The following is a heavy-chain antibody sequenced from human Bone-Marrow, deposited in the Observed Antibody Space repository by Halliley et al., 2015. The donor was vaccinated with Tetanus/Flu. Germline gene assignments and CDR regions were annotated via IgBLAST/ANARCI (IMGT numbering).Heavy chain of an antibody. Sequence: TLSLTCTVSGVSISSYFWSWIRQPPGKGLEWIAFIYHTGRSNYNPFLMSRVSISIDASRNQFSLRLNSVTAADTAVYYCAGSRSLVRGVLPLPDYWGQGALVTVSS. D-gene: IGHD3-10*01. CDR1: GVSISSYF. CDR2: IYHTGRS. J-gene: IGHJ4*02. CDR3: AGSRSLVRGVLPLPDY. V-gene: IGHV4-59*12.